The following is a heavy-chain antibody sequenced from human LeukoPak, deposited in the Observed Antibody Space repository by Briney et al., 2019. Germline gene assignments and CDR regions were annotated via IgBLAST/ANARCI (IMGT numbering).Heavy chain of an antibody. J-gene: IGHJ4*02. V-gene: IGHV3-30*18. CDR3: AKDRYGSGSYPYYFDY. CDR2: TSYDGSDK. CDR1: GFTFSSYG. D-gene: IGHD3-10*01. Sequence: PGRSLRLSCAASGFTFSSYGMNWVRQPPGKGLEWVAVTSYDGSDKYYADSVKGRFTISRDNSKNTLHLQMNSLRAEDTAVYYCAKDRYGSGSYPYYFDYWGQGTLVTVSS.